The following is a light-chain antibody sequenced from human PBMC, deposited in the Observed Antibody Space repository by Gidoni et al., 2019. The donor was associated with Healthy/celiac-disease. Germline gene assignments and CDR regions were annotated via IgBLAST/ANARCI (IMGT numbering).Light chain of an antibody. V-gene: IGKV3-11*01. J-gene: IGKJ1*01. CDR1: QSVSSY. Sequence: VLIQSPATLSLSPGERATLSCRASQSVSSYLAWYQQKPGQAPRLLIYDASNRATGIPARFSGSGSGTDFTLTISSLEPEDFAVYYCQQRSNWPRTFGQGTKVEIK. CDR3: QQRSNWPRT. CDR2: DAS.